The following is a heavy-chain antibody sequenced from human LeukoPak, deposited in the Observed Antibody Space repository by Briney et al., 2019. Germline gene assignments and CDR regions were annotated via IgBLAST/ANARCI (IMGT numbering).Heavy chain of an antibody. J-gene: IGHJ3*02. Sequence: GGSLRLSCAGSGFTFNTYVMSWVRQAPGKGLEWVAVISSDGNNKYYANSVKGRFTISRDNSKTTLLLQMDSLRPEDTALYYYARRGQELGHVFDIWGQGTMVTVSS. D-gene: IGHD7-27*01. V-gene: IGHV3-30-3*01. CDR1: GFTFNTYV. CDR2: ISSDGNNK. CDR3: ARRGQELGHVFDI.